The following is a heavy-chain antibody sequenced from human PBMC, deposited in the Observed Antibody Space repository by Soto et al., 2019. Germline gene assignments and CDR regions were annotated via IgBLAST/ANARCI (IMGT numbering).Heavy chain of an antibody. CDR2: INHSGST. CDR3: ASREQLGPFDP. J-gene: IGHJ5*02. CDR1: GGSFSDSY. D-gene: IGHD6-6*01. Sequence: SLTCAVYGGSFSDSYWSWIRQPPGKGLEWIGEINHSGSTNYNPSLMSRVTISVDTSKNQFSLKLSSVTAADTAVFYCASREQLGPFDPWGQGTLVTVSS. V-gene: IGHV4-34*01.